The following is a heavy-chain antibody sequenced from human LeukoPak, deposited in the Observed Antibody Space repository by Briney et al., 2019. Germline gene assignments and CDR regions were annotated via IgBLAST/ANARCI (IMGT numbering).Heavy chain of an antibody. V-gene: IGHV3-23*01. CDR3: AKAGSIRFDY. J-gene: IGHJ4*02. D-gene: IGHD1-26*01. Sequence: GGSLRLSCAASGFTFGNSAMSWVRQAPGKRPEWVSGISGSGGGTYYADSVKGRFTISRDNSKNTLYLQMNSLRAEDTAVYYCAKAGSIRFDYWGQGTLVTVSS. CDR1: GFTFGNSA. CDR2: ISGSGGGT.